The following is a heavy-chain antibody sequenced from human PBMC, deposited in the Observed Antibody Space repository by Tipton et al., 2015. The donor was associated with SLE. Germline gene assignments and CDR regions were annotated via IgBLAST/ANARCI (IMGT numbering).Heavy chain of an antibody. J-gene: IGHJ4*02. CDR2: IKEDGGDR. Sequence: SLRLSCAASGFTFSDYWMNWVRQAPGKGLEWLADIKEDGGDRYYVDSVKGRFTISRDNAKNSLYLQMNSLRVEDTAVYYCARGPTTEAFDYWGQGILVTVSS. V-gene: IGHV3-7*01. D-gene: IGHD1-14*01. CDR3: ARGPTTEAFDY. CDR1: GFTFSDYW.